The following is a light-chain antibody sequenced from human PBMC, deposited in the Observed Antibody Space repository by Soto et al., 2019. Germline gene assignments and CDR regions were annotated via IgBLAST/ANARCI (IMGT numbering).Light chain of an antibody. CDR3: QQYNSYST. CDR2: KES. J-gene: IGKJ4*01. CDR1: QRERHW. Sequence: NQMTKPPSTVFASMSDRVTITCRASQRERHWLAWYQRKPGKVPKLLIYKESNLESGVPSRFSGSGSGTDFTLTISSLQPDYFAKYYWQQYNSYSTFGGGTKVDIK. V-gene: IGKV1-5*03.